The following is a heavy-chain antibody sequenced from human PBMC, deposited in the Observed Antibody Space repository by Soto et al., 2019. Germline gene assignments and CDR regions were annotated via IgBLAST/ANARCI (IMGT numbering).Heavy chain of an antibody. CDR1: GFTFSAYS. Sequence: EVQLEESGGGLVQPGGSLRLSCAASGFTFSAYSMNWARQAPGKGLEWISYITASSGTIFYADSVKGRFTISRDNAKNALYLQMNSLRDEDKAVYYCARDNGMAGSFDPWGQGTLVTVSS. V-gene: IGHV3-48*02. CDR2: ITASSGTI. D-gene: IGHD2-8*01. J-gene: IGHJ5*02. CDR3: ARDNGMAGSFDP.